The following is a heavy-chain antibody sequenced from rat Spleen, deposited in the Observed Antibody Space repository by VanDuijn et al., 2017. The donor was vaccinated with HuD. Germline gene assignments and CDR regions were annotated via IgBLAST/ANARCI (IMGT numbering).Heavy chain of an antibody. CDR2: IWTGGST. Sequence: QVQLKESGPGLVQPSQTLSLTCTVSGFSLTSYHVSWVRQPPGKGLEWMGVIWTGGSTAYNSLLNSRLSITRDISKSQVFLKMNSLQTEDTATYYCARVGYSSYIRYFDYWGQGVMVTVSS. J-gene: IGHJ2*01. V-gene: IGHV2-43*01. D-gene: IGHD1-2*01. CDR3: ARVGYSSYIRYFDY. CDR1: GFSLTSYH.